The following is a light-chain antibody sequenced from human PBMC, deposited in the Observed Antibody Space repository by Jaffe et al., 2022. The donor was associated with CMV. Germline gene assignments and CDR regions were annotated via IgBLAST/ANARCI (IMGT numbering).Light chain of an antibody. CDR1: QSVIRN. Sequence: EIVMTQSPATLSVSPGERATLSCRASQSVIRNLAWYQQKPGQAPRLLIYGASTRATGIPVRFSGSGSGTEFTLTITSLQSEDSAVYYCQQYIIWPQWTFGQGTKVEIE. CDR2: GAS. J-gene: IGKJ1*01. CDR3: QQYIIWPQWT. V-gene: IGKV3-15*01.